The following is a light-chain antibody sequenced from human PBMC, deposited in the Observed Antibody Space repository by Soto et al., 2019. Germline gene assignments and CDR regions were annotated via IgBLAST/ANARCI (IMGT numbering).Light chain of an antibody. V-gene: IGKV3-20*01. CDR2: DAS. CDR3: QQYDNLPLT. Sequence: ALTQPPGKLPWSQGERATLSCRASQTVRNNYLAWYQQKPGQAPRLLIYDASSRATGIPDRFSGGGSGTDFTLTISRLQPEDFAIYYCQQYDNLPLTFGGGTKVDIK. CDR1: QTVRNNY. J-gene: IGKJ4*01.